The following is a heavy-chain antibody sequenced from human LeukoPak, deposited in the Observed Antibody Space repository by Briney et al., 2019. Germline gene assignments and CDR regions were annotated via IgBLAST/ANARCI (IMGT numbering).Heavy chain of an antibody. CDR1: GGSISSYY. Sequence: SETLSLTCTVSGGSISSYYWSWIRQPPGKGLEWIGYIYYSGSTNYNPSLKSRVTISVDTSQNQFSLKLSSVTAADTAVYYCAGERGEEYSSGWYKRNYFDNWGQGIRVTVSS. J-gene: IGHJ4*02. D-gene: IGHD6-19*01. V-gene: IGHV4-59*12. CDR2: IYYSGST. CDR3: AGERGEEYSSGWYKRNYFDN.